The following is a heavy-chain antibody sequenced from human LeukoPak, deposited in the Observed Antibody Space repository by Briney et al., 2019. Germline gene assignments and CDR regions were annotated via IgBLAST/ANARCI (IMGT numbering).Heavy chain of an antibody. D-gene: IGHD1-26*01. CDR2: ISGST. J-gene: IGHJ3*02. V-gene: IGHV3-23*01. CDR1: GFTFSSYA. CDR3: ARLLRSSETGWGRAFDS. Sequence: PGGSVRLSCAASGFTFSSYAMIWVRQAPGKGLVWVSAISGSTFYADSVRGRFTISRANSKNTLYLQMNSLRAEDTAVYYCARLLRSSETGWGRAFDSWGQGTTVTVSS.